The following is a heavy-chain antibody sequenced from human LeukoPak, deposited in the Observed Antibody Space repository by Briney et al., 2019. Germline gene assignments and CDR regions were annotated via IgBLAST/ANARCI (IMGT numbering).Heavy chain of an antibody. J-gene: IGHJ4*02. CDR2: IDWDDDK. D-gene: IGHD3-10*01. CDR1: GGSFSGYY. V-gene: IGHV2-70*11. CDR3: ARIRKGTYYFDY. Sequence: TLSLTCAVYGGSFSGYYWSWIRQPPGKALEWLARIDWDDDKYYSTSLKTRLTISKDTSKNQVVLTMTNMDPVDTATYYCARIRKGTYYFDYWGQGTLVTVSS.